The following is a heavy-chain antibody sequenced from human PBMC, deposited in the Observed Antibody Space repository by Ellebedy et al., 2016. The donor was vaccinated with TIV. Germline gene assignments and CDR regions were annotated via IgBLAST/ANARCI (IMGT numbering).Heavy chain of an antibody. J-gene: IGHJ4*02. CDR2: VYYSSIT. CDR3: ARHPELTDTDMRKRFYFDY. D-gene: IGHD5-18*01. Sequence: SETLSLXXTVSGISINSNDFYWGCIRQPPGKGLEWFGSVYYSSITYYNPSLKSRVAIYVDTSKNQFSLQLTSVTAADTALYYCARHPELTDTDMRKRFYFDYWGQGALVTVAS. V-gene: IGHV4-39*01. CDR1: GISINSNDFY.